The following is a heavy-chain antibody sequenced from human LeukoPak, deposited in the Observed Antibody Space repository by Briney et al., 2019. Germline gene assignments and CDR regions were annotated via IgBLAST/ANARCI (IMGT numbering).Heavy chain of an antibody. CDR3: AXGGFLVRGRIIQLWPHDAFDI. CDR1: GYTFTSYY. V-gene: IGHV1-46*01. J-gene: IGHJ3*02. CDR2: INPSGGST. Sequence: ASVKVSCKASGYTFTSYYMHWVRQAPGQGLEWMGIINPSGGSTSYAQKFQGRVTMTRDMSTSTVYMELSSLRSEDTAVYYCAXGGFLVRGRIIQLWPHDAFDIWGQGTMVTVSS. D-gene: IGHD5-18*01.